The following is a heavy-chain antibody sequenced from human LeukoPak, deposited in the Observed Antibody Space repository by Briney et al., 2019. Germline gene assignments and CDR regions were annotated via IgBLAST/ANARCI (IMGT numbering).Heavy chain of an antibody. CDR1: GYTFTGYY. D-gene: IGHD6-13*01. CDR2: INPNRGGT. J-gene: IGHJ3*02. V-gene: IGHV1-2*02. Sequence: ASVKVSCKASGYTFTGYYLQWVRQAPGQGLEWVGWINPNRGGTNHAQRFQGRVTMTRDTSSSTVYMELSSLTSDDTAVYYCTRVRDSSNWWGAFDIWGQGTMVSVSS. CDR3: TRVRDSSNWWGAFDI.